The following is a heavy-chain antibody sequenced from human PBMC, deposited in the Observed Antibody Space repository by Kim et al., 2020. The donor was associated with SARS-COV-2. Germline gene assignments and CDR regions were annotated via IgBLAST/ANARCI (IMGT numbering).Heavy chain of an antibody. Sequence: SETLSLTCAVYGGSFSGYYWSWIRQPPGKGLEWIGEINHSGSTNYNPSLKSRVTISVDTSKNQFSLKLSSMTAADTAVYYCARDGKVETVTTWGGLDYY. CDR1: GGSFSGYY. CDR3: ARDGKVETVTTWGGLDYY. J-gene: IGHJ6*01. D-gene: IGHD4-17*01. V-gene: IGHV4-34*01. CDR2: INHSGST.